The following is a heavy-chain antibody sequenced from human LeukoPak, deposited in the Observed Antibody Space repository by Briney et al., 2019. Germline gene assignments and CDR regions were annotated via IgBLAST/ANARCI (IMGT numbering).Heavy chain of an antibody. CDR1: GYSFTYYW. CDR3: ARLFAPPQVPGYYFDY. Sequence: GESLKISCKGSGYSFTYYWIGWVRQMPGKGLEWMGIIYPGDSDTRYSPSFQGQVTISADKSINTAYLQWSSLKASDTAMCYCARLFAPPQVPGYYFDYWGQGTLVTVSS. CDR2: IYPGDSDT. J-gene: IGHJ4*02. V-gene: IGHV5-51*01.